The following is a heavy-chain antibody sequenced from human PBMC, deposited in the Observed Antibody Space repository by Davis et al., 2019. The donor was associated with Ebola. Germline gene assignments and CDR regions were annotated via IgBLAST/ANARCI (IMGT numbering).Heavy chain of an antibody. CDR1: GFTVSSNH. CDR3: ARDPPPDCSSTSCFYYYYYYGMDV. Sequence: GESLKISCAASGFTVSSNHMSWVRQAPGKGLEWVSAISGSGGSTYYADSVKGRFTISRDNSKNTLYLQMNSLRAEDTAVYYCARDPPPDCSSTSCFYYYYYYGMDVWGQGTTVTVSS. D-gene: IGHD2-2*01. J-gene: IGHJ6*02. V-gene: IGHV3-23*01. CDR2: ISGSGGST.